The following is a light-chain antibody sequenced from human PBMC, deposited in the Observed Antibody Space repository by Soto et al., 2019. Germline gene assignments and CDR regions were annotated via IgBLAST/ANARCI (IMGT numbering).Light chain of an antibody. V-gene: IGLV2-14*03. CDR1: SGDIGDYNY. J-gene: IGLJ1*01. CDR3: SLYTRSDSYV. Sequence: QSVLTQPASVSGSPGQSITISCTGTSGDIGDYNYVSWYQQHPGEAPKLMIYYVTHRPSGVSDRFSGSKSGSTASLTISGLQAEDEANYYCSLYTRSDSYVFGTGTKLTVL. CDR2: YVT.